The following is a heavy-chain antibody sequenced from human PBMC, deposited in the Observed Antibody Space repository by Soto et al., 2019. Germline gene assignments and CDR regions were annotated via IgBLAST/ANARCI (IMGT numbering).Heavy chain of an antibody. V-gene: IGHV3-74*01. CDR1: GFTFSSYW. CDR3: ARGWVGATLTSYYYYGMDV. J-gene: IGHJ6*02. Sequence: GGSLRLSCAASGFTFSSYWMHWVRQAPGKGLVWVSRINSDGSSTSYADSVKGRFTISRDNAKNTLYLQMNSLRAGDTAVYYCARGWVGATLTSYYYYGMDVWGQGTTVTVSS. D-gene: IGHD1-26*01. CDR2: INSDGSST.